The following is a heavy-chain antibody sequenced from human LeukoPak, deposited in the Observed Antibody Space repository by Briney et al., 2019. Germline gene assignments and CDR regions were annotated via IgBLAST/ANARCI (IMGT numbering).Heavy chain of an antibody. CDR2: ISYDGSNK. J-gene: IGHJ4*02. V-gene: IGHV3-30*18. Sequence: GGSLRLSCAASEFTFSSYGMHWVRQAPGKGLEWVAVISYDGSNKYYEDPVKGRFTISRDNSKNTLYLQMNSLRTEDTAVYYCAKDPQVGATRGYYFDYWGQGTLVTASS. CDR3: AKDPQVGATRGYYFDY. CDR1: EFTFSSYG. D-gene: IGHD1-26*01.